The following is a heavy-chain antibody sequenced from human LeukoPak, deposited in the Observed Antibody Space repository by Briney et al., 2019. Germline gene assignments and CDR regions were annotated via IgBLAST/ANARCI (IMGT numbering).Heavy chain of an antibody. Sequence: PGGSLRLSCAASGFTFSSYSMNWVRQAPGKGLEWVSSISSSSSYIYYADSVKGRFTISRDNAKNSLYLQMNSLRAEDTAVYYCARIGDIVVVPAAIRYYYMDVWGKGTTVTVSS. V-gene: IGHV3-21*01. D-gene: IGHD2-2*02. CDR3: ARIGDIVVVPAAIRYYYMDV. CDR2: ISSSSSYI. CDR1: GFTFSSYS. J-gene: IGHJ6*03.